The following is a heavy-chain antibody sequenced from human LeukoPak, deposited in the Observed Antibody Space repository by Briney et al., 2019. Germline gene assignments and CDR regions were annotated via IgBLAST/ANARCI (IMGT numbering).Heavy chain of an antibody. CDR3: ARDRDSSGLRDFDL. CDR1: GGSINSYY. D-gene: IGHD3-22*01. V-gene: IGHV4-59*01. Sequence: PSEALSLTCTVSGGSINSYYWSWIRQPPGKGLEWIGYIYYSGNTNYNPSLKSRVSISIDTSKNQLSLQLSSVTAADTAVYYCARDRDSSGLRDFDLWGRGTLVTVSA. CDR2: IYYSGNT. J-gene: IGHJ2*01.